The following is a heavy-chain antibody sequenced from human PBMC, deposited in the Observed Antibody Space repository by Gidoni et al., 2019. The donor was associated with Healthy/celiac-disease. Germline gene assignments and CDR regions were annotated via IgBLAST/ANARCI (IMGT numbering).Heavy chain of an antibody. J-gene: IGHJ4*02. CDR1: GYTFTGYY. Sequence: QVQLVQSGAEVKKPGASVKVSCKASGYTFTGYYMHWVRQATGQGLEWMGWINPKSGGTNDAHKFQGMVTMTRYTSISTAYMELSRLRSDDTAVYYWARSSPVVTAMEFDYWGQGTLVTVSS. CDR3: ARSSPVVTAMEFDY. V-gene: IGHV1-2*07. D-gene: IGHD2-21*02. CDR2: INPKSGGT.